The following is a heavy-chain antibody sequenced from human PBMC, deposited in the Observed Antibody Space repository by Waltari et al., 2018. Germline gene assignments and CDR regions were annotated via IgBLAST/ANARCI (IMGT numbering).Heavy chain of an antibody. D-gene: IGHD5-12*01. CDR2: IYYSGST. V-gene: IGHV4-59*01. J-gene: IGHJ6*02. Sequence: QVQLQESGPGLVKPSETLSLTCTVSGGSISSYYWSWIRQPPGKGLEWIGYIYYSGSTNYNPSLKSRVTISVDTSKNPFSLKLSSVTAADTAVYYCARGAAADGYNKYYYYGMDVWGQGTTVTVSS. CDR3: ARGAAADGYNKYYYYGMDV. CDR1: GGSISSYY.